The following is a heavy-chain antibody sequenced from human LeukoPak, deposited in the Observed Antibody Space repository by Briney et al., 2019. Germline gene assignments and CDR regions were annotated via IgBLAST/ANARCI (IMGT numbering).Heavy chain of an antibody. J-gene: IGHJ4*02. CDR2: ISAYNGNT. V-gene: IGHV1-18*01. CDR3: ATVSAYYYGSGTRYFDY. CDR1: GYTFTSYG. Sequence: ASVKVSCKASGYTFTSYGISWVRQAPGQGLEWMGWISAYNGNTNYAQKLQDRVTMTTDTSTSTAYTELSSLRSEDTAVYYCATVSAYYYGSGTRYFDYWGQGTLVTVSS. D-gene: IGHD3-10*01.